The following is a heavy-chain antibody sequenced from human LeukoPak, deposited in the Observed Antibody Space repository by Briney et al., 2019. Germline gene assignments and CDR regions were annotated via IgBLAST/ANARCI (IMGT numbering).Heavy chain of an antibody. V-gene: IGHV4-4*07. Sequence: SETLSLTCTVSGGSISGYSWSWIRQSAGKGLEWIGRIYTSRSTDYNPSFKSRVTMSIDTSKKQFSLNLTSVTAADTAVYYCARDNPAGPWGQGTLVTVSS. CDR3: ARDNPAGP. CDR1: GGSISGYS. J-gene: IGHJ5*02. D-gene: IGHD1-14*01. CDR2: IYTSRST.